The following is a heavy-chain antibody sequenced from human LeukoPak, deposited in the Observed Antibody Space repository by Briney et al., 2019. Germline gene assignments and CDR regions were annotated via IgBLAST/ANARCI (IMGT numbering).Heavy chain of an antibody. CDR1: GFTFNNYA. V-gene: IGHV3-23*01. CDR3: AKTTTGYSSGRYPGWPVDY. J-gene: IGHJ4*02. Sequence: GGSLRLSCAASGFTFNNYAMNWVRQTPGKGLQWVSAVSGDGQRTFYADSVKGRFTIFRDNSKNTVYLQMNSLRAEDTAVYYCAKTTTGYSSGRYPGWPVDYWGQGTLVTVSS. CDR2: VSGDGQRT. D-gene: IGHD6-19*01.